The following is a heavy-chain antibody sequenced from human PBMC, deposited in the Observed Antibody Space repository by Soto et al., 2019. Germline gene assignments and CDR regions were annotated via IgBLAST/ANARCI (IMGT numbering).Heavy chain of an antibody. CDR1: GFTFSSYA. Sequence: EVQRLESGGALVQPGGSLRLSCAASGFTFSSYAMSWVRQAPGKGLEWVSSISASGDSTHNADSVKGRFAISRDNSQNTQARQMNSPTADETAVYYCAKGGLYNSSWYEGYWGQGTLVTVSS. CDR2: ISASGDST. J-gene: IGHJ4*02. D-gene: IGHD6-13*01. V-gene: IGHV3-23*01. CDR3: AKGGLYNSSWYEGY.